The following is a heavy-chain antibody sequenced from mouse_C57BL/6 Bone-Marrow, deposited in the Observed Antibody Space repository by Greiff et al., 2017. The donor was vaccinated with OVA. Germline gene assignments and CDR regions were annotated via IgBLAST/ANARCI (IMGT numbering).Heavy chain of an antibody. CDR2: IDPSDSYT. CDR3: ARERGLRRDY. V-gene: IGHV1-50*01. CDR1: GYTFTSYW. J-gene: IGHJ2*01. D-gene: IGHD2-4*01. Sequence: QVHVKQPGAELVKPGASVKLSCKASGYTFTSYWMQWVKQRPGQGLEWIGEIDPSDSYTNYNQKFKGKATLTVDTSSSTAYMQLSSLTSEDSAVYYCARERGLRRDYWGQGTTLTVSS.